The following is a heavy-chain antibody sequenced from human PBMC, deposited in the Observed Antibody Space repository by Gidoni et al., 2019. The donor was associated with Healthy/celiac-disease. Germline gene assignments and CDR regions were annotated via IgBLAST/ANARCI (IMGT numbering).Heavy chain of an antibody. CDR3: ARGDIVGATRFDY. CDR2: IYYSWST. CDR1: GGSISSYY. D-gene: IGHD1-26*01. V-gene: IGHV4-59*01. Sequence: QVQLQESGPGLVKPSETLSLTCTVSGGSISSYYWSWIRQPPGKGLEWIGYIYYSWSTNYNPSLKSRVTISVDTSKNQFSLKLSSVTAADTAVYYCARGDIVGATRFDYWGQGTLVTVSS. J-gene: IGHJ4*02.